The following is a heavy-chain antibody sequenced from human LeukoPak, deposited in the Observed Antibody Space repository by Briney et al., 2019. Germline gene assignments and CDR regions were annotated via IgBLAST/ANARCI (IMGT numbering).Heavy chain of an antibody. CDR1: GGSISSGGYY. Sequence: SETLSLTCTVSGGSISSGGYYWSWIRQHPGKGLEWIGYIYYSGSTYYNPSLKSRVTISVDTSKNQFSLKLSSVTAADTAVYYCALAAPNWFDPWGQGTLVTVSS. J-gene: IGHJ5*02. CDR2: IYYSGST. D-gene: IGHD6-6*01. CDR3: ALAAPNWFDP. V-gene: IGHV4-61*08.